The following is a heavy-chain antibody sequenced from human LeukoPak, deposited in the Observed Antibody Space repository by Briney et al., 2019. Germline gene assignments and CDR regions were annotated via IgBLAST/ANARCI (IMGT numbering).Heavy chain of an antibody. D-gene: IGHD5-18*01. CDR1: GYSFTNYW. J-gene: IGHJ3*02. CDR3: ARQKYSSGLDAFDI. V-gene: IGHV5-51*01. Sequence: GESLKISCKGSGYSFTNYWVGWVRQMPGEGLEWMKIIYPGDSDTRYSPSFQGQVTISADKSINTAYLQWSSLKASDSAMYYCARQKYSSGLDAFDIWGQGTMVTVSS. CDR2: IYPGDSDT.